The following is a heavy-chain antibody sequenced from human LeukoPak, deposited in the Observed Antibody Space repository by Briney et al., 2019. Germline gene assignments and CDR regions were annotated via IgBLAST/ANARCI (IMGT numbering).Heavy chain of an antibody. CDR3: ARDKRLGRYSSSWYWFDP. CDR1: GYTFTGYY. J-gene: IGHJ5*02. Sequence: ASVKVSCKASGYTFTGYYMHWVRQAPGQGLEWMGWINPNSGGTNYAQTFQGRVTMTRDTSIGTAYMELSRLRSDDTAVYYCARDKRLGRYSSSWYWFDPWGQGTLVTVSS. V-gene: IGHV1-2*02. D-gene: IGHD6-13*01. CDR2: INPNSGGT.